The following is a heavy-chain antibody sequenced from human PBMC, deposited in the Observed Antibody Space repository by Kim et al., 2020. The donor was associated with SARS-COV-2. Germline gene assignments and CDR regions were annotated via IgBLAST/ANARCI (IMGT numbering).Heavy chain of an antibody. CDR3: VCYGSGSYEAHFDY. Sequence: GGSLRLSCAASGFTFTNYAMSWVRQAPGKGLEWVSAISGGGETAFYADSAKGRFTVSRDNSKNTLYLQMNSLRAEDTAVYYCVCYGSGSYEAHFDYWGQGTLLTVS. CDR1: GFTFTNYA. CDR2: ISGGGETA. D-gene: IGHD3-10*01. J-gene: IGHJ4*02. V-gene: IGHV3-23*01.